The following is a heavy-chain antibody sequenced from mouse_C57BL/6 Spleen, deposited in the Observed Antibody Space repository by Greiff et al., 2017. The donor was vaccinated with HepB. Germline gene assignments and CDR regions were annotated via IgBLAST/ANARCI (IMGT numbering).Heavy chain of an antibody. D-gene: IGHD1-1*01. Sequence: VQLKQSGPELVKPGASVKIPCKASGYTFTDYNMDWVKQSHGKSLEWIGDINPNNGGTIYNQKFKGKATLTVDKSSSTAYMELRSLTSEDTAVYYCARVKVPYYYGSGYWYFDVWGTGTTVTVSS. CDR2: INPNNGGT. CDR1: GYTFTDYN. V-gene: IGHV1-18*01. CDR3: ARVKVPYYYGSGYWYFDV. J-gene: IGHJ1*03.